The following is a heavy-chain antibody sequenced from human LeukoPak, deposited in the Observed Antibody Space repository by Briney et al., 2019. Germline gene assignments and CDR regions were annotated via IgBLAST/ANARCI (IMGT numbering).Heavy chain of an antibody. J-gene: IGHJ4*02. Sequence: PGGSLRLSCAASGSAFSRSWIHWVRQAPGKGLVWVSHINNDASRTTYADSVRGRFTISRDNAKRSLSLQMNSLRAEDTAVYYCFPHNTENNGRWGQGTLVTVSS. CDR1: GSAFSRSW. CDR2: INNDASRT. V-gene: IGHV3-74*01. CDR3: FPHNTENNGR. D-gene: IGHD1/OR15-1a*01.